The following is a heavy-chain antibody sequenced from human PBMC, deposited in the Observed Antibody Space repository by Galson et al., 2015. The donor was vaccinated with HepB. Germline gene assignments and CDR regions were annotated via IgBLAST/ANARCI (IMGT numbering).Heavy chain of an antibody. Sequence: SLRLSCAASGFSFSSYSMNWVRQAPGKGLEWISYISSSSSTTYYADSVKDRFTISRDNGKDSLYLQMNSLRAEDTAVYYCARDLSGAARYFDYSGQGTLVTVSS. CDR3: ARDLSGAARYFDY. D-gene: IGHD6-6*01. CDR2: ISSSSSTT. CDR1: GFSFSSYS. V-gene: IGHV3-48*01. J-gene: IGHJ4*02.